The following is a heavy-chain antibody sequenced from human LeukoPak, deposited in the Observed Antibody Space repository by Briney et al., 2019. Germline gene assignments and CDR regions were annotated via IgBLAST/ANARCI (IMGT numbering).Heavy chain of an antibody. CDR1: GCTFSSYT. D-gene: IGHD3-22*01. CDR2: IIPILGIA. V-gene: IGHV1-69*02. CDR3: ARALPYSYYYDSSGPCPLPVY. Sequence: GASVKVSCKASGCTFSSYTISWVRQAPGQGLEWMGRIIPILGIASYAQKFQGRVTITADKSTSTAYMELSRLRSEDTAVYYRARALPYSYYYDSSGPCPLPVYWGRGTPVTASS. J-gene: IGHJ4*02.